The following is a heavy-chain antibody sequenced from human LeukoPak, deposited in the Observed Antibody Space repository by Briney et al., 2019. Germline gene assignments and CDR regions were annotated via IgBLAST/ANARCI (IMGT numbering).Heavy chain of an antibody. CDR1: GGSISSYY. CDR2: IYYSGST. CDR3: ARDSSYCGGDCYSFDY. D-gene: IGHD2-21*02. V-gene: IGHV4-59*01. Sequence: PSETLSLTCTVSGGSISSYYWSWTRQPPGKGLEWIGYIYYSGSTNYNPSLKSRVTISVDTSKNQFSLKLSSVTAADTAVYYCARDSSYCGGDCYSFDYWGQGTLVTVSS. J-gene: IGHJ4*02.